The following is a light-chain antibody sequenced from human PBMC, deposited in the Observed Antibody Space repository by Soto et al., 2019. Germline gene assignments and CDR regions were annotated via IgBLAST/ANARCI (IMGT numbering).Light chain of an antibody. CDR1: QSVSSSY. Sequence: EIVLTQSPGTLSLSPGERATLSCRASQSVSSSYLAWYQQKPGQAPRLLSDGASSRATGIPDGFSGSGSGTDFPPTTTPLQPEDFAVSYCQQYGSSTRTFGQGTKGDIK. CDR2: GAS. J-gene: IGKJ1*01. V-gene: IGKV3-20*01. CDR3: QQYGSSTRT.